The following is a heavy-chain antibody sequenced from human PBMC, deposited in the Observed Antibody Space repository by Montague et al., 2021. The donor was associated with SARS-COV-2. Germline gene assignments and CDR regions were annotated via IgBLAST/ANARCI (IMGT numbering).Heavy chain of an antibody. D-gene: IGHD2-2*01. CDR2: IHYSGST. CDR3: SAQSSGGYCSSSSCYVLFDP. CDR1: GGSISSSSYY. Sequence: SDTLSLTCTVSGGSISSSSYYWGWIRQPPGKGLEWIGSIHYSGSTYYNPSLTSRLTISVDTSKKHFSLKLISVTAADTAVYFCSAQSSGGYCSSSSCYVLFDPGGQGTLVTVAS. J-gene: IGHJ5*02. V-gene: IGHV4-39*01.